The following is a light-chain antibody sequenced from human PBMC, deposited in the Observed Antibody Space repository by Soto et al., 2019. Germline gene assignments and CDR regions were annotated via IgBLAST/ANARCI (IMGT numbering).Light chain of an antibody. Sequence: DTVMTQSPDSLAVSLGERATINCKSSQSVLYSSNNKNYLAWYQQKPGQPPKLLIYWASTRESGVPDRFSGSGSGTDFTLAISSLHAEDVAVYYCQQYYSTPPTFAGATKVVIK. CDR2: WAS. CDR3: QQYYSTPPT. V-gene: IGKV4-1*01. J-gene: IGKJ4*01. CDR1: QSVLYSSNNKNY.